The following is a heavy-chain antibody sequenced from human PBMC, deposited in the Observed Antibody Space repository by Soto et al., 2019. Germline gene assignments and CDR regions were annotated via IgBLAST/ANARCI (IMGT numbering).Heavy chain of an antibody. CDR3: ARGGYYYDSSGYYYVGYYFDY. D-gene: IGHD3-22*01. J-gene: IGHJ4*02. CDR2: ISYDGSNK. CDR1: GFTFSSYA. V-gene: IGHV3-30-3*01. Sequence: ESGGGVVQPGRSLRLSCAASGFTFSSYAMHWVRQAPGKGLEWVAVISYDGSNKYYADSVKGRFTISRDNSKNTLYLQMNSLRAEDTAVYYCARGGYYYDSSGYYYVGYYFDYWGQGTLVTVSS.